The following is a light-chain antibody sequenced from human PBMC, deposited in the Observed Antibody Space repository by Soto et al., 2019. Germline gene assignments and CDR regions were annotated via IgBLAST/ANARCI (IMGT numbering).Light chain of an antibody. Sequence: QSALTQPASVSGSPGQSITISCTGTSSDVGSYNYVSWYQQHPGKAPKLMIYEGSKRPSGVSNRFSGSKSGNTASLTISGLPAEDEADYYCCSYAGSTYVVFGGGTKLTVL. V-gene: IGLV2-23*01. CDR3: CSYAGSTYVV. J-gene: IGLJ2*01. CDR2: EGS. CDR1: SSDVGSYNY.